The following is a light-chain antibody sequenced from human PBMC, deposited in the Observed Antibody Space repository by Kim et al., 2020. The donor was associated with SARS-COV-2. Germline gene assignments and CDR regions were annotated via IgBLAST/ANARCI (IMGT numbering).Light chain of an antibody. Sequence: QSVLTQPASASGTPGQRFTISCSGSSSNIGSNNVYWYQQLPATAPKHLINRKNQRPSWVPYRFSCCTSGTSASLAISALRYEDEADYYCAAWDDSMTRCVFGAGTKLTVL. CDR3: AAWDDSMTRCV. V-gene: IGLV1-47*01. CDR1: SSNIGSNN. CDR2: RKN. J-gene: IGLJ3*02.